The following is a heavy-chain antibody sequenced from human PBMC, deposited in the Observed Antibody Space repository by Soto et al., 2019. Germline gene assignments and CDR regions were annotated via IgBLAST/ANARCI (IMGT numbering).Heavy chain of an antibody. CDR2: ISYDGSNK. J-gene: IGHJ6*02. Sequence: QVQLVESGGGVVQPGRSLRLSCAASGFTFSSYGMHWVRQAPGKGLEGVAVISYDGSNKYYADSVKGRFTISRDNSKNTLYLQMNSLRAEDTAVYYCAKDAGAEIIYYDSSGYYYGMDVWGQGTTVTVSS. CDR3: AKDAGAEIIYYDSSGYYYGMDV. CDR1: GFTFSSYG. V-gene: IGHV3-30*18. D-gene: IGHD3-22*01.